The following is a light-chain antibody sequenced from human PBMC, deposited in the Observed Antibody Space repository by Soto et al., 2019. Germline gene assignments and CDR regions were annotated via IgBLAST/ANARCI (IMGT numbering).Light chain of an antibody. CDR1: QDISKY. Sequence: DTQLTQSPSSLSAFVGDGVTITCQASQDISKYLHWYQQKPGKAPKLLIYDASNLETGVPARFRGCGSGTDFTFTISSLQPEDSATYYCQQNDKFPWTFGQGTKGDIK. CDR2: DAS. CDR3: QQNDKFPWT. V-gene: IGKV1-33*01. J-gene: IGKJ1*01.